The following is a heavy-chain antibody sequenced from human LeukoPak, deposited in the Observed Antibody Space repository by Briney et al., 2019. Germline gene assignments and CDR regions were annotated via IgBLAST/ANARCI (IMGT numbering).Heavy chain of an antibody. CDR3: ARGVRIAARPNWFDP. J-gene: IGHJ5*02. D-gene: IGHD6-6*01. V-gene: IGHV4-34*01. CDR2: INHSGST. CDR1: GGSFSGYY. Sequence: SSETLSLTCAVYGGSFSGYYWSWIRQPPGKGLEWIGEINHSGSTNYNPSLKSRVTISVDTSKNQFSLKLSSVTAADTAVYYCARGVRIAARPNWFDPWGQGTLVTVSS.